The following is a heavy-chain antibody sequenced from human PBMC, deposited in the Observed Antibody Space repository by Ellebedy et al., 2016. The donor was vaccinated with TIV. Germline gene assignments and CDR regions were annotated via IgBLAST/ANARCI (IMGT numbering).Heavy chain of an antibody. CDR1: GFTFSSYN. Sequence: GGSLRLSXAASGFTFSSYNMNWVRQAPGKGLEWVSSITSSSSHIYYADSVGGRFTISRDNAKNSLYLQMNSLRAEDTAVYYCARDPYSGAYYSYYYYYMDVWGKGTTVIVSS. J-gene: IGHJ6*03. V-gene: IGHV3-21*01. CDR2: ITSSSSHI. CDR3: ARDPYSGAYYSYYYYYMDV. D-gene: IGHD1-26*01.